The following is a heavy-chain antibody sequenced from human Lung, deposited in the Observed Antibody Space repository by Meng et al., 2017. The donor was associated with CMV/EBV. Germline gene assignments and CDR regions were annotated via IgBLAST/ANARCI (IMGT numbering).Heavy chain of an antibody. V-gene: IGHV3-30*02. CDR3: AKDFHRSGSSDVFDI. CDR1: GFTFNSYG. J-gene: IGHJ3*02. Sequence: GESLKISCVASGFTFNSYGMHWVRQAPGEGLEWVTFIHYDGSYKYYADSVKGRFTISRDNSKNMVYLEMSSLNVADTAIYYCAKDFHRSGSSDVFDIWGQGKXV. D-gene: IGHD3-10*01. CDR2: IHYDGSYK.